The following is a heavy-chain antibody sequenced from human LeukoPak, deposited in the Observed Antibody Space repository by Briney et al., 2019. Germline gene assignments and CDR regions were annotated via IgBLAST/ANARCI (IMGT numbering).Heavy chain of an antibody. CDR1: GYTFTSYD. D-gene: IGHD6-13*01. Sequence: GASVKVSCKASGYTFTSYDINWVRQATGQGLEWMGWMNPNSGNTGYAQKFQGRVTITRNTSISTAYMELSSLRSEDTAVYYCARGSYGSSWYSWGLTANWFDPWGQGTLVTVSS. CDR3: ARGSYGSSWYSWGLTANWFDP. CDR2: MNPNSGNT. V-gene: IGHV1-8*03. J-gene: IGHJ5*02.